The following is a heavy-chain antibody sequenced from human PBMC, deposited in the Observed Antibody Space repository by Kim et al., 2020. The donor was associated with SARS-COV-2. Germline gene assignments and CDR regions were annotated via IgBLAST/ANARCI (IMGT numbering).Heavy chain of an antibody. CDR2: IYTSGST. CDR1: GGSISSGSYY. J-gene: IGHJ3*02. CDR3: AREPDSGGSGSYQDAFDI. Sequence: SETLSLTCTVSGGSISSGSYYWSWIRQPAGKGLEWIGRIYTSGSTNYNPSLKSRVTISVDTSKNQFSLKLSSVTAADTAVYYCAREPDSGGSGSYQDAFDIWGQGTMVTVSS. D-gene: IGHD3-10*01. V-gene: IGHV4-61*02.